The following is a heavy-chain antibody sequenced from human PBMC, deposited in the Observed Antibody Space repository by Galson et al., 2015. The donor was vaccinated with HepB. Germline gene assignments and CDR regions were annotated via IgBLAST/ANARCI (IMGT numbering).Heavy chain of an antibody. D-gene: IGHD6-6*01. CDR2: IFWDDDK. CDR3: AHYTSSSQSYYLDS. CDR1: GFSLNTPGMG. V-gene: IGHV2-5*02. Sequence: PALVKPTQTLSLTCSFSGFSLNTPGMGVGWIRQPPGKALEWLALIFWDDDKRYNSSLKTRLTITKDTSRNQVVLTLTNMDPLDTATYYCAHYTSSSQSYYLDSWGHRTLVTASS. J-gene: IGHJ4*01.